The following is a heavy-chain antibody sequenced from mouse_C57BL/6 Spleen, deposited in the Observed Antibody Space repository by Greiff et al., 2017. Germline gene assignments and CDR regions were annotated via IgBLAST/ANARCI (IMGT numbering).Heavy chain of an antibody. CDR2: IDPSDSYT. D-gene: IGHD1-1*01. V-gene: IGHV1-59*01. CDR1: GYTFTSYW. Sequence: VQLQQPGAELVRPGTSVKLSCKASGYTFTSYWMHWVKQRPGQGLEWIGVIDPSDSYTNYNQKFKGKATLTVDTSSSTAYMQLSSLTSEDSAVYYCARLGTTVVGNYAMDYWGQGTSVTVSS. J-gene: IGHJ4*01. CDR3: ARLGTTVVGNYAMDY.